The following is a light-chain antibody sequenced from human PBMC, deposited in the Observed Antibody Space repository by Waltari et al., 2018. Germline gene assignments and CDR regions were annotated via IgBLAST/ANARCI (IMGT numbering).Light chain of an antibody. CDR3: QQTNTFPRT. Sequence: DIQRTSSQSSVSASVGDKVTITLLASQNISNCLDWYQQKPGKAPNLLIYGASSLETGVPSRITGSGSGTEFTLTISSLQPEDFATYYCQQTNTFPRTFGPGTTVDIK. CDR2: GAS. V-gene: IGKV1-12*01. CDR1: QNISNC. J-gene: IGKJ3*01.